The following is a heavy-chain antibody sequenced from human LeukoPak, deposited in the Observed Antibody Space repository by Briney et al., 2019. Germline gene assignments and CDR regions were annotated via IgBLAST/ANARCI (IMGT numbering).Heavy chain of an antibody. CDR1: GFTFSSYG. V-gene: IGHV3-30*02. CDR3: AKGEMDTAGGPLDAFDI. D-gene: IGHD5-18*01. Sequence: GGSLRLSCAASGFTFSSYGMHWVRQAPGKGLEWVAFIRFDGSNKYYAYPVKGRFTISRDNSKNTLYLQMNSLRAEDTAVYYCAKGEMDTAGGPLDAFDIWGRGTMVTVSS. CDR2: IRFDGSNK. J-gene: IGHJ3*02.